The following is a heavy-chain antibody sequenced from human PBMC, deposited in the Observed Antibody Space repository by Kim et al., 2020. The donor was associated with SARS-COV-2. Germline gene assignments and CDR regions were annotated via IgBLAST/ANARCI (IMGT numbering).Heavy chain of an antibody. CDR3: ARVGDFWSGYYSLDY. D-gene: IGHD3-3*01. Sequence: SETLSLTCAVYGGSFSGYYWSWIRQPPGKGLEWIGEINHSGSTNYNPSLKSRVTISVDTSKNQFSLKLSSVTAADTAVYYCARVGDFWSGYYSLDYWGQGTLVTVSS. CDR2: INHSGST. J-gene: IGHJ4*02. V-gene: IGHV4-34*01. CDR1: GGSFSGYY.